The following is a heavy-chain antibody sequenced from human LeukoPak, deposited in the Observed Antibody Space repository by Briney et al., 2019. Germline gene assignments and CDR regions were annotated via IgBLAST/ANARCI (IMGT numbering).Heavy chain of an antibody. CDR2: ISSSGSTI. CDR1: GFTFSSYE. CDR3: AKDRCSNGVGCYYYYMDV. D-gene: IGHD2-8*01. V-gene: IGHV3-48*03. J-gene: IGHJ6*03. Sequence: GGSLRLSCSVSGFTFSSYEMNWVRQAPGKGLEWVSYISSSGSTIYYADSVKGRFTISRDNAKNSLYLQMNSLRAEDTAVYYCAKDRCSNGVGCYYYYMDVWGKGTTVTISS.